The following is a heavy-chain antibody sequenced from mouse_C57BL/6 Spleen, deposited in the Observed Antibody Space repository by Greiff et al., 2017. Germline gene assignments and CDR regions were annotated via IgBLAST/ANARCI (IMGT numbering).Heavy chain of an antibody. CDR3: ARDYGSSWSWFAY. V-gene: IGHV5-4*01. CDR2: ISDGGSYT. J-gene: IGHJ3*01. CDR1: GFTFSSYA. D-gene: IGHD1-1*01. Sequence: EVKLMESGGGLVKPGGSLKLSCAASGFTFSSYAMSWVRQTPEKRLEWVATISDGGSYTYYPDNVKGRFTISRDNAKNNLYLQMSHLKSEDTAMYYCARDYGSSWSWFAYWGQGTLVTVSA.